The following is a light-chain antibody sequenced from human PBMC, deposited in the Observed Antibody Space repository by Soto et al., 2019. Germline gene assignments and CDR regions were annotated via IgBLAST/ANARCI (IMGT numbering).Light chain of an antibody. CDR2: WAS. CDR3: QCYYTSPYS. J-gene: IGKJ2*03. V-gene: IGKV4-1*01. CDR1: QSVLYSSNNKNY. Sequence: DIVLTQSPDSLAVSLGERATINCKSSQSVLYSSNNKNYLAWYQQKPGQPPKLLIYWASTRESGVPNRFSGSGSGTDFTLTISSLQAEDLAVYYCQCYYTSPYSFGQGTKLEIK.